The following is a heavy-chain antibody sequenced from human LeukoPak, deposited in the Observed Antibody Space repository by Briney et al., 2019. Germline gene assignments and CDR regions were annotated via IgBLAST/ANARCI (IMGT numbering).Heavy chain of an antibody. CDR3: ARRFSTVSYFDY. Sequence: GASVKVSCKASGYTFTSYGISWVRQAPGQGLEWMGWISAYNGNTNYAQKFQGRVTITADESTSTAYMELSSLRSEDTAVYYCARRFSTVSYFDYWGQGTLVTVSS. V-gene: IGHV1-18*01. J-gene: IGHJ4*02. CDR1: GYTFTSYG. D-gene: IGHD4-17*01. CDR2: ISAYNGNT.